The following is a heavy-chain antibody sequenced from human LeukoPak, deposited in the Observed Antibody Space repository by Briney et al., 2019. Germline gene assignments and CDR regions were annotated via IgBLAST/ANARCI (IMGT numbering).Heavy chain of an antibody. CDR1: GFTFSNAW. D-gene: IGHD6-13*01. CDR2: IKSKTDGGTT. CDR3: TTEVAAAGIGYYFDY. Sequence: PGGSLRLSCAASGFTFSNAWMNWVRQAPGKGLEWVGRIKSKTDGGTTDYAAPVKGRFTISRDDSKNTLYLQMYSLKTEDTAVYYCTTEVAAAGIGYYFDYWGQGTLVTVSS. J-gene: IGHJ4*02. V-gene: IGHV3-15*07.